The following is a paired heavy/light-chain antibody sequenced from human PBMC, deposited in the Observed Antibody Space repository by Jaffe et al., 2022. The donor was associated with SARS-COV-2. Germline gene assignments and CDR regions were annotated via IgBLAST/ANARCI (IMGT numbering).Heavy chain of an antibody. CDR3: ARKLDRGGGFDI. CDR2: VYWDEDK. CDR1: GFSLTTSGMG. Sequence: QITLEESGPTLLKPTQTLALTCTFSGFSLTTSGMGVGWIRQPPGRALEWIALVYWDEDKRYSPSLKSRLTITKDTSKNQVVLTMTNMDPVDTATYYCARKLDRGGGFDIWGQGTLVTVSS. V-gene: IGHV2-5*02. J-gene: IGHJ3*02. D-gene: IGHD3-16*01.
Light chain of an antibody. Sequence: DIQLTQSPSFLSASVGDRVTITCRASQGINSYLAWYQQKPGKAPKLLIYSASTLQSGVPSRFSGSGSGAEFTLTINSLQPEDFATYYCQQVDSYPITFGQGTRLEIK. CDR3: QQVDSYPIT. CDR2: SAS. J-gene: IGKJ5*01. V-gene: IGKV1-9*01. CDR1: QGINSY.